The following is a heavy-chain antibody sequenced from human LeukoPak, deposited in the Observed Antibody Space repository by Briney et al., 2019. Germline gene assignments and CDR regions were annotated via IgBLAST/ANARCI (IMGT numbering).Heavy chain of an antibody. CDR3: ARRGIGQSLDY. CDR1: GGSVSSGSYY. J-gene: IGHJ4*02. CDR2: IYYSGST. D-gene: IGHD1-26*01. Sequence: SETLSLTCTVSGGSVSSGSYYWSWIRQPPGKGLEWIGYIYYSGSTNYNPSLKSRVTISVDTSKNQFSLKLSSVTAADTAVYYCARRGIGQSLDYWGQGTLVTVSS. V-gene: IGHV4-61*01.